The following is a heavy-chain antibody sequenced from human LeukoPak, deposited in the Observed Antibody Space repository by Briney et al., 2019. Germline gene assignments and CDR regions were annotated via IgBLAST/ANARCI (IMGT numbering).Heavy chain of an antibody. Sequence: PGGSLRLSCVASGVSFSSYSMNWVRQAPGKGLEWVSSISSNSNYIHYADSVKGRFTISRDNAKNSLYLQMNSLRAEDTAVYYCAKDPYSSSWYGLEAFDIWGQGTMVTVSS. CDR3: AKDPYSSSWYGLEAFDI. CDR1: GVSFSSYS. CDR2: ISSNSNYI. V-gene: IGHV3-21*01. J-gene: IGHJ3*02. D-gene: IGHD6-13*01.